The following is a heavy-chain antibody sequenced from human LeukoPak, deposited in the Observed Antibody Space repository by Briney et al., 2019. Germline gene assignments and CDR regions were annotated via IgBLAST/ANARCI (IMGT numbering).Heavy chain of an antibody. CDR2: IYYSGST. Sequence: PSETLSLTCTVSGGSISSGDYYWNWIRHPPGRGLEWIGHIYYSGSTYYNPPLKSRVTILVDTSKNQFSLKLSSVTAADTAVYFCARETGLYYFDYWGQGTLVTVSS. CDR3: ARETGLYYFDY. CDR1: GGSISSGDYY. D-gene: IGHD1-14*01. V-gene: IGHV4-30-4*01. J-gene: IGHJ4*02.